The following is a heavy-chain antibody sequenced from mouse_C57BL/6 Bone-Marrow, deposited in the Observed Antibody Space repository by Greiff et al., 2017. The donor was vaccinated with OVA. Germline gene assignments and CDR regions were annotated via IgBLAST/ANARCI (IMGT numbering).Heavy chain of an antibody. V-gene: IGHV1-81*01. CDR2: IYPRSGNT. Sequence: QVQLKQSGAELARPGASVKLSCKASGYTFTSYGISWVKQRTGQGLEWIGEIYPRSGNTYYNEKFKGKATLTADKSSSTAYMELRSLTSEDSAVYFCARPYYYGSSYKDYWGQGTTLTVSS. J-gene: IGHJ2*01. D-gene: IGHD1-1*01. CDR3: ARPYYYGSSYKDY. CDR1: GYTFTSYG.